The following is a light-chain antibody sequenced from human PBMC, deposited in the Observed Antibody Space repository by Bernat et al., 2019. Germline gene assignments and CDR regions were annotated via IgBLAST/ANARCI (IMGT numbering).Light chain of an antibody. CDR3: QAWDSNTLV. CDR1: KLGNKH. V-gene: IGLV3-1*01. Sequence: SYELTQPPSVSVSPGQTASITCSGDKLGNKHACWYQQKPGQSLVLVIYQDAKRPSGIPERFSGSSSGNTATLTISGTQAMDEADYYCQAWDSNTLVFGGGTKLTVL. J-gene: IGLJ2*01. CDR2: QDA.